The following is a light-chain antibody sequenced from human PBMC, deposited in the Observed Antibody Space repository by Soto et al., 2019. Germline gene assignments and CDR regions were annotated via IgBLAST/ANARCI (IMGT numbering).Light chain of an antibody. J-gene: IGKJ1*01. CDR2: GAS. V-gene: IGKV3-15*01. CDR3: QQSYSTPPT. Sequence: EIVMTQSPATLSVSPGERATLSCRASQSVSSNLAWYQQKPGQAPRLLIYGASTRATDLPGRFSGSGSGTEFTLTISSLQSEDFATYYCQQSYSTPPTFGQGTKVEIK. CDR1: QSVSSN.